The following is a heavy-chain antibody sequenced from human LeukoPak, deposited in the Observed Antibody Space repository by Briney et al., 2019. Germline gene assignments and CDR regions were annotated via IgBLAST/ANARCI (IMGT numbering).Heavy chain of an antibody. CDR3: ARVSSWYWFDP. Sequence: PSETLSLTCTVSGGSVSSGSYYWSWIRQPPGKGLEWIGYIYYSGNTNYNPSLKSRVTISVDTSKNQFSLKLSSVTAADTAVYYCARVSSWYWFDPWGQGTLVTVSS. V-gene: IGHV4-61*01. CDR2: IYYSGNT. D-gene: IGHD6-13*01. CDR1: GGSVSSGSYY. J-gene: IGHJ5*02.